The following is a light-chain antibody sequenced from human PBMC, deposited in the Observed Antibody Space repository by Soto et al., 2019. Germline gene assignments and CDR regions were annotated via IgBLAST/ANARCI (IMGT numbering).Light chain of an antibody. CDR3: SSYTGSSTYVV. V-gene: IGLV2-14*01. CDR1: SSDVGGYNY. J-gene: IGLJ2*01. CDR2: DVN. Sequence: QSALTQPASVSGSPGQSITNSCTGTSSDVGGYNYVSWYQQHPGKAPKLMIYDVNNRPSGVSNRFSGSKSGNTASLTISGLQAEAEGDYYCSSYTGSSTYVVFGGGTKLTVL.